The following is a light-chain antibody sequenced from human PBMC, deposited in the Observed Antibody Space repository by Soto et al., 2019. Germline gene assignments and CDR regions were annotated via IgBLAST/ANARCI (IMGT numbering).Light chain of an antibody. V-gene: IGKV3-20*01. Sequence: EIVLTQSPGTLSLSPGERATLSCRASQAVSNIYLAWYQQKPGQAPRLLIYGASYRATGIPDRFSGSGSGTDFTLTISRLEPEDSAVYYCQQYGVSRFTFGPGTKVDLK. CDR3: QQYGVSRFT. CDR2: GAS. J-gene: IGKJ3*01. CDR1: QAVSNIY.